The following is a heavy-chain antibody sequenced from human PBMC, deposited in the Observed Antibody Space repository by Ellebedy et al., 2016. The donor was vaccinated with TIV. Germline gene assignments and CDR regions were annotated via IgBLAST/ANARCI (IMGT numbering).Heavy chain of an antibody. V-gene: IGHV3-11*01. CDR1: GFSFSDSY. J-gene: IGHJ4*02. D-gene: IGHD1-26*01. CDR3: ARDPGELLPGLADY. CDR2: ISSGGTTI. Sequence: GESLKISCAASGFSFSDSYMSWIRQAPGKGLEWVSYISSGGTTIHYADSVKGRFTISRDNAKNSLYLQMNSLRAEDTAVYYCARDPGELLPGLADYWGQGTLVTVSS.